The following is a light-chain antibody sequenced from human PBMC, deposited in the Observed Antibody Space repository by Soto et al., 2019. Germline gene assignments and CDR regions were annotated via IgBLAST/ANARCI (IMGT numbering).Light chain of an antibody. CDR3: QQYGTSPWA. CDR2: GAS. Sequence: EIVLTQSPGTLSLSPGERATLSCRASQSVSNNYLAWYQQKPGQAPRLLIYGASNRATGIPDRFSGSGSGTDFTLTITRLEPEDFAVYYCQQYGTSPWAFGQGTKVDIK. J-gene: IGKJ1*01. V-gene: IGKV3-20*01. CDR1: QSVSNNY.